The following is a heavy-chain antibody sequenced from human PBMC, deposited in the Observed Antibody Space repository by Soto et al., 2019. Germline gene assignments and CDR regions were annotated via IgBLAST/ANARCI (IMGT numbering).Heavy chain of an antibody. V-gene: IGHV1-46*01. CDR1: GYTFTSYY. Sequence: ASVKVSCKASGYTFTSYYLHWVRQAPGQGPEWMGIINPSGGTTTYAQKYQGRVTMTRDTSTSTVYMELSSLRSEDTAVYYCAKSTGSYDGGSRYFDYWGQGTLVTVSS. D-gene: IGHD6-25*01. CDR2: INPSGGTT. CDR3: AKSTGSYDGGSRYFDY. J-gene: IGHJ4*02.